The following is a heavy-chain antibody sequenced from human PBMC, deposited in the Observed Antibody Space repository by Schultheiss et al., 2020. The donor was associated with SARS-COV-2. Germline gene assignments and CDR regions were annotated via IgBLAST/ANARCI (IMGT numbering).Heavy chain of an antibody. J-gene: IGHJ6*02. CDR1: GFTVSSNY. D-gene: IGHD6-13*01. Sequence: GSLRLSCAASGFTVSSNYMSWVRQAPGKGLEWVSVISGSGGSTYYADSVKGRFTISRDNSKNTLYLQMNSLRAEDTAVYYCAKDDGYSSSWYEIYYYYYGMDVWGQGTTVTVSS. CDR3: AKDDGYSSSWYEIYYYYYGMDV. V-gene: IGHV3-23*01. CDR2: ISGSGGST.